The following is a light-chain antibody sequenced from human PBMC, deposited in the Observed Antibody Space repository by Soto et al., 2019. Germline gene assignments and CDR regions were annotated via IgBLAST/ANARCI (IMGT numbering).Light chain of an antibody. CDR1: QSVSSN. J-gene: IGKJ1*01. V-gene: IGKV3-15*01. CDR3: QQYNNWPGT. CDR2: YAS. Sequence: EIVMTQSPATLPVSPGERATLSCRASQSVSSNLAWYQQKPGQAPRLLIYYASTRATGIPARFSGSGSGTEFTLTISSLQSEDVAVYYCQQYNNWPGTFGQGTKVEIK.